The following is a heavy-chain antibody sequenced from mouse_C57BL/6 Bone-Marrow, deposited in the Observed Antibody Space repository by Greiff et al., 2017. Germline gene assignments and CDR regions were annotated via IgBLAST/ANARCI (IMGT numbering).Heavy chain of an antibody. CDR1: GYSITSGYY. CDR2: ISYDGSN. D-gene: IGHD1-1*01. CDR3: ARDYGSSYEAWFAY. J-gene: IGHJ3*01. Sequence: DVKLQESGPGLVKPSQSLSLTCSVTGYSITSGYYWNWIRQFPGNKLEWMGYISYDGSNNYNPSLKNRISITRDTSKNQFFLKLNSVTTEDTATYYCARDYGSSYEAWFAYWGQGTLVTVSA. V-gene: IGHV3-6*01.